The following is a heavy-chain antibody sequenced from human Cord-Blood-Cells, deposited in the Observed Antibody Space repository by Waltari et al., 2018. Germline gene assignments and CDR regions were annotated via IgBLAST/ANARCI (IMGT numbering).Heavy chain of an antibody. D-gene: IGHD3-10*01. CDR2: IYYTGCT. CDR3: ARRGDGSGSYYAFDI. CDR1: GGSISSSSYY. J-gene: IGHJ3*02. Sequence: QLQLQESGPGLVKPSETLSLTCTVSGGSISSSSYYWGWIRQPPGKGLEWIGSIYYTGCTYGNPSLKRRVTISVDTSKNQFSLKLSSVTAADTAVYYCARRGDGSGSYYAFDIWGQGTMVTVSS. V-gene: IGHV4-39*01.